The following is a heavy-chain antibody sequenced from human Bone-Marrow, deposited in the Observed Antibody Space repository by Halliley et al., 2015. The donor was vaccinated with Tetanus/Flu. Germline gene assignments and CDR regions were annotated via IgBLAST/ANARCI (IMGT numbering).Heavy chain of an antibody. CDR2: IYHSGSS. J-gene: IGHJ4*02. Sequence: TLSLTCAVSGASISSSKWWTWVRQPPGKGLEWIGDIYHSGSSNYSPSLESRVTISVDKSKNQVSLKLTSVTAADTAVYYCARGGGGPAVFAHWGQGTLVTVSS. V-gene: IGHV4-4*02. CDR1: GASISSSKW. CDR3: ARGGGGPAVFAH. D-gene: IGHD3-16*01.